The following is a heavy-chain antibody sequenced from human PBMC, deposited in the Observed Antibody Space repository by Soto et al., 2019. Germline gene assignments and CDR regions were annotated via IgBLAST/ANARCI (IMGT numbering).Heavy chain of an antibody. D-gene: IGHD2-8*01. CDR2: IISIFGTA. Sequence: SVKVSCKASGGTFSTDGISWVRQAPGQGLEWMGGIISIFGTANYAHKFQDRVTITADESTSTVYMELSSLRSEDTAVYYCARPPYPGCINAVCYPLDYWGQGTLVTVSS. CDR1: GGTFSTDG. CDR3: ARPPYPGCINAVCYPLDY. J-gene: IGHJ4*02. V-gene: IGHV1-69*13.